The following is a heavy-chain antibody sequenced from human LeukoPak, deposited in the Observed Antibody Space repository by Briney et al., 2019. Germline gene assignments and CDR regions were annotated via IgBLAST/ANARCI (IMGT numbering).Heavy chain of an antibody. D-gene: IGHD2-2*01. V-gene: IGHV4-39*01. CDR2: SFYSGRT. CDR3: ARRGITYSSSFFAY. CDR1: GGSIGGSNSN. Sequence: SETLSLTCTASGGSIGGSNSNWGWIRPPPGKGLEWIGSSFYSGRTYYNPSLKSRVAMSVDTSENQFSLKVTSVTAADTATYYCARRGITYSSSFFAYWGQGTLVTVSS. J-gene: IGHJ4*02.